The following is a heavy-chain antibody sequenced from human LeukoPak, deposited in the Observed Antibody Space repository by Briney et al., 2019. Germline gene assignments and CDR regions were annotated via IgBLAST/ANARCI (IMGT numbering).Heavy chain of an antibody. Sequence: GGSLRLSCAASGFTFSSYNMNWVRQAPGKGLEWVSYISSRSTTIYHADSVKGRFTISRDNAKNSLYLQMNSLRAEDTAVYYCAGNYGGNSNYWGQGTQVTVSS. CDR1: GFTFSSYN. D-gene: IGHD4-23*01. CDR3: AGNYGGNSNY. CDR2: ISSRSTTI. J-gene: IGHJ4*02. V-gene: IGHV3-48*04.